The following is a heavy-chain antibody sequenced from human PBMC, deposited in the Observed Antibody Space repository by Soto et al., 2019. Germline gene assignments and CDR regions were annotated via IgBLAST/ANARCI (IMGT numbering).Heavy chain of an antibody. J-gene: IGHJ4*02. CDR2: IKHDTSEA. V-gene: IGHV3-7*03. CDR1: GFTFSSYW. CDR3: ARDGLLFSGPYRPSRFDY. D-gene: IGHD3-16*02. Sequence: PGGSLRLSCAASGFTFSSYWMSWVRQAPGKGLEWVAHIKHDTSEAHYADSVKGRFTITRDNIKNFLFLQMNGLRADDTASYYCARDGLLFSGPYRPSRFDYWGLGTLVTVSS.